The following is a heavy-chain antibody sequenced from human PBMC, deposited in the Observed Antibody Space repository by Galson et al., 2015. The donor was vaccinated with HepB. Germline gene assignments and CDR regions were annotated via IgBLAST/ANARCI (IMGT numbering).Heavy chain of an antibody. CDR3: AKDRWTRRVALGGSDY. D-gene: IGHD6-19*01. V-gene: IGHV3-30*18. Sequence: SLRLSCAASGFTFSDYYMSWIRQAPGKGLEWVAIISYDGTEKYYADSVRGRLSISRDNTANALFLVMNNLRGDDTGVYYCAKDRWTRRVALGGSDYWGQGTVVTVSS. J-gene: IGHJ4*02. CDR2: ISYDGTEK. CDR1: GFTFSDYY.